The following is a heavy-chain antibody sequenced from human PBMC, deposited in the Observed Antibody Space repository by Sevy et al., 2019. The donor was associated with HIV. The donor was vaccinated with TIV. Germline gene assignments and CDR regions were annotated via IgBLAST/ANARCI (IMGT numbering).Heavy chain of an antibody. J-gene: IGHJ6*03. CDR1: GYTFISYV. CDR2: INAGNGNT. V-gene: IGHV1-3*01. CDR3: ARDGWFGDYYMDV. Sequence: ASVKVSCKASGYTFISYVMHWVRQAPGQRLEWMGWINAGNGNTKYSQKFQGRVTITRDTSASTAYMGLSSLRSEDTAVYYCARDGWFGDYYMDVWGKGTTVTVSS. D-gene: IGHD3-10*01.